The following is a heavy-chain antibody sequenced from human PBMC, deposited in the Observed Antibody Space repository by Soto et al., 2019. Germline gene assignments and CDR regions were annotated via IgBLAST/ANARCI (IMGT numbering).Heavy chain of an antibody. CDR1: GFSFSDYA. J-gene: IGHJ5*01. Sequence: EVHLLESGGALVQPGGSLTLSCAASGFSFSDYAMSWVRQAPGKGLEWVSSISRTGDSAYYADSVKGRFAISRDRSKNRWSLQRNSRRVEDTAVYYCAKGPDGSGYYHNWFDSWGQGTMITVSS. CDR2: ISRTGDSA. D-gene: IGHD3-22*01. V-gene: IGHV3-23*01. CDR3: AKGPDGSGYYHNWFDS.